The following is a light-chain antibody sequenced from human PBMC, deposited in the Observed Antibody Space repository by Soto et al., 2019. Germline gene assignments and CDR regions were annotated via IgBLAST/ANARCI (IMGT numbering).Light chain of an antibody. CDR2: DAS. V-gene: IGKV1-5*01. Sequence: DIKMNQSPSTLSATVGDRVTITCRASQTISAWLAWYQHKPGKAPNLLIYDASSLEGGVPSRFSGSGLGTEFTLTISSLQPDDFATYYCQHYNSYPYTFGQGTKVDIK. CDR1: QTISAW. CDR3: QHYNSYPYT. J-gene: IGKJ1*01.